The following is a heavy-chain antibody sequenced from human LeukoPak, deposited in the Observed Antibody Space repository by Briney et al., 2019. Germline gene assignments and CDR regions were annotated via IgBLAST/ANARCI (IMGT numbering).Heavy chain of an antibody. V-gene: IGHV4-34*01. J-gene: IGHJ4*02. CDR2: INHSGST. Sequence: SETLSLTCAVYGGSFSGYYWSWLRQPPGKGLEWIGEINHSGSTNYNPSLKSRVTISVDTSKNQFSLKLSSVTAADTAVYYCASAGSGWHTDFDYWGQGTLVTVSS. CDR3: ASAGSGWHTDFDY. D-gene: IGHD6-19*01. CDR1: GGSFSGYY.